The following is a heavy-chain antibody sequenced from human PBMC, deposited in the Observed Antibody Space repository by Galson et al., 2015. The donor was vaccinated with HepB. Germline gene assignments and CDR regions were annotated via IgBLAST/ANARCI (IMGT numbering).Heavy chain of an antibody. CDR1: GFTFDDYA. CDR3: AKDRSYHANRFDY. J-gene: IGHJ4*02. Sequence: SLRLSCAASGFTFDDYAMHWVRQAPGKGLEWVSGISWNSGSIGYADSVKGRFTISRDNAKNSLYLQMNSLRAEDTALYYCAKDRSYHANRFDYWGQGTLVTVSS. CDR2: ISWNSGSI. V-gene: IGHV3-9*01. D-gene: IGHD1-26*01.